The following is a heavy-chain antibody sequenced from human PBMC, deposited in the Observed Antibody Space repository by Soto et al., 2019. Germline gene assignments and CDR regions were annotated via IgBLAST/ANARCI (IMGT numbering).Heavy chain of an antibody. V-gene: IGHV4-59*08. D-gene: IGHD2-15*01. J-gene: IGHJ5*02. CDR2: IYYSGST. CDR1: GGSISSYY. CDR3: ARTSVAGPLYNWFDP. Sequence: SETVSLTCTVSGGSISSYYWSWIRQPPGKGLEWIGYIYYSGSTNYNPSLKSRVTISVDTSKNQFSLKLSSVTAADTAVYYCARTSVAGPLYNWFDPWGQGTLVTVSS.